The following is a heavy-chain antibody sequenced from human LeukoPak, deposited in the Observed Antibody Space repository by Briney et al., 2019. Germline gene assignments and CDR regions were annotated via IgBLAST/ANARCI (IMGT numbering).Heavy chain of an antibody. J-gene: IGHJ4*02. CDR3: ARVRLDGYNPWYFDY. CDR1: GYTFTSYG. Sequence: GASVKVSCKASGYTFTSYGISWVRQAPGQGLEWMGWISAYNGNTNYAQKLQGRVTMTTDTSTSTAYMELRSLRSDDTAVYYCARVRLDGYNPWYFDYWGQGTLVTVSS. CDR2: ISAYNGNT. D-gene: IGHD5-24*01. V-gene: IGHV1-18*01.